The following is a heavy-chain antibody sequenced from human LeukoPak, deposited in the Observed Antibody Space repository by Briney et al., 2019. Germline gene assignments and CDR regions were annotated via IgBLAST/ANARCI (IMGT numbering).Heavy chain of an antibody. CDR3: AKDMGIGYSYGYADYYYYYMDV. CDR2: ISGSGGST. J-gene: IGHJ6*03. D-gene: IGHD5-18*01. V-gene: IGHV3-23*01. CDR1: GFTFSSYA. Sequence: GGSLRLSCAASGFTFSSYAMSWVRQAPGKGLEWVSAISGSGGSTYYADSVKGRFTISRDNSKNTLYLQMNSLRAEDTAVYYCAKDMGIGYSYGYADYYYYYMDVWGKGPRSPSP.